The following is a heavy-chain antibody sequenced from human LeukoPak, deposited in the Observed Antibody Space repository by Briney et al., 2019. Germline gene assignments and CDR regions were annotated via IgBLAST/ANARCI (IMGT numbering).Heavy chain of an antibody. CDR1: GGSISSNTYY. V-gene: IGHV4-39*01. CDR2: IYYSGST. Sequence: PSETLSLTCTVSGGSISSNTYYWGWIRRPPGKGLEWIGGIYYSGSTYYNPSLKSRVTISVDTSKNQFSLKLSSVTAGDTAVYHCARSLYNFGGYFDYWGQGTLVTVSS. J-gene: IGHJ4*02. D-gene: IGHD3-10*01. CDR3: ARSLYNFGGYFDY.